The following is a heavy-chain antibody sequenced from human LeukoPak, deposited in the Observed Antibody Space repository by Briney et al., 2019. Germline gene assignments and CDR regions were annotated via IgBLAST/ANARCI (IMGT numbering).Heavy chain of an antibody. D-gene: IGHD2-15*01. V-gene: IGHV1-69*06. CDR3: ARGGALGYCSGGSCYSGVEAFDI. CDR1: GRTFSSYA. J-gene: IGHJ3*02. Sequence: SVKVSCKASGRTFSSYAISWVRQAPGQGLEWMGGIIPIFGTANYAQKFQGRVTITADKSTSTAYMELSSLRSEDTAVYYCARGGALGYCSGGSCYSGVEAFDIWGQGTMVTVSS. CDR2: IIPIFGTA.